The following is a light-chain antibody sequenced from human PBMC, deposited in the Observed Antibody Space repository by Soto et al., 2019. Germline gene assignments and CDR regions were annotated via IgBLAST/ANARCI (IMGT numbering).Light chain of an antibody. Sequence: EIEMTQSPCTLSASIGDSVTLTCRASQSISNWLAWYQQKPGKAPTLLVYDASKLETGVPSRFRGSGSGTEFTLTISSLQADDFATYYCQQYHNYWTFGQGTKVDIK. CDR1: QSISNW. CDR3: QQYHNYWT. V-gene: IGKV1-5*01. J-gene: IGKJ1*01. CDR2: DAS.